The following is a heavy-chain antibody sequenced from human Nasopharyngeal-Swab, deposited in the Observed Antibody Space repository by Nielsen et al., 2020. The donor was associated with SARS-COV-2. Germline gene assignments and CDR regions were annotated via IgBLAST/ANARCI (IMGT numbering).Heavy chain of an antibody. Sequence: GESLKISCAASGFTVSRNYMSWIRQAPGKGLEWVSYISSSSSYTNYADSVKGRFTISRDNAKNSLYLQMNSLRAEDTAVYYCARSEYSSAFDYWGQGTLVTVSS. CDR3: ARSEYSSAFDY. J-gene: IGHJ4*02. V-gene: IGHV3-11*06. CDR2: ISSSSSYT. D-gene: IGHD6-19*01. CDR1: GFTVSRNY.